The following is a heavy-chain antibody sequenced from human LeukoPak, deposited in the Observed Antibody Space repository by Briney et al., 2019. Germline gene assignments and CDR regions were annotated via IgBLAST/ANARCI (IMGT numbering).Heavy chain of an antibody. CDR2: INWNGGST. J-gene: IGHJ3*02. CDR1: GFPFSNAW. Sequence: GGSLRLSCAASGFPFSNAWMSWVRQAPGKGLEWVSGINWNGGSTGYADSVKGRFTISRDNAKNSLYLQMNSLRAEDTALYYCARNPGYSYGNGAFDIWGQGTMVTVSS. CDR3: ARNPGYSYGNGAFDI. D-gene: IGHD5-18*01. V-gene: IGHV3-20*04.